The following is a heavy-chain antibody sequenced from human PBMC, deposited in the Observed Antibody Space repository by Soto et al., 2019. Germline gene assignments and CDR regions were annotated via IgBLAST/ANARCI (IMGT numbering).Heavy chain of an antibody. V-gene: IGHV4-39*01. CDR1: GGSISSSSYY. CDR3: ARHLDYDDTTGYYYFDY. Sequence: SETLSLTCTVSGGSISSSSYYWGWIRQPPGKGLEWIGSIYSGSTYYNPSLKSRVTISVDTSKNHFSLKLRSVTAADTAVYYCARHLDYDDTTGYYYFDYWGQGTLVTVSS. J-gene: IGHJ4*02. CDR2: IYSGST. D-gene: IGHD3-22*01.